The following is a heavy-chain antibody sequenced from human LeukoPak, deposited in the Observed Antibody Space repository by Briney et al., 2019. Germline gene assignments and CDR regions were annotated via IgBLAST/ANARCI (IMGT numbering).Heavy chain of an antibody. V-gene: IGHV3-30*03. CDR2: ISYDGSNK. J-gene: IGHJ4*02. Sequence: PGTSLRLSCAASGFTFSTYGMHWVRQAPGKGLEWVAVISYDGSNKYYADPVKGRFTISRDNSKNTLYLQMSSLRTEDTAVYYCARDEGSRSIRYYFDYWGQGTLVTVSS. CDR1: GFTFSTYG. CDR3: ARDEGSRSIRYYFDY. D-gene: IGHD6-6*01.